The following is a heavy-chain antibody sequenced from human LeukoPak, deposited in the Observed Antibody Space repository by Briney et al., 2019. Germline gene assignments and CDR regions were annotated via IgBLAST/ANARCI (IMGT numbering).Heavy chain of an antibody. J-gene: IGHJ6*03. CDR2: ISGSGGST. CDR3: AKHISSWYYMDV. D-gene: IGHD6-13*01. CDR1: GFIFSSYA. Sequence: HPGGSPRLSCAASGFIFSSYAMSWVRQAPGKGLEWVSTISGSGGSTYYADSVKGRFTISRDNSKNTVYLQMNSLRAEDTAVYYCAKHISSWYYMDVWGKGTTVTVSS. V-gene: IGHV3-23*01.